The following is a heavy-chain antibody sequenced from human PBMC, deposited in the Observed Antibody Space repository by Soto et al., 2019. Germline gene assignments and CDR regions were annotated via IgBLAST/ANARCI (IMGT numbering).Heavy chain of an antibody. CDR3: ARGGYGPISPGSRMYYYYYRDV. V-gene: IGHV1-46*03. D-gene: IGHD3-16*01. CDR2: INPSDGTT. Sequence: QVLLVQSGAEVQPPGASLTVSCKASGYIFRNNYRPWVRQAPGQGLEWMGIINPSDGTTSYAREFVGRVSLTRDMSTTTFYMDLSSLRSEDSAVYYCARGGYGPISPGSRMYYYYYRDVLGRGTTVTVSS. CDR1: GYIFRNNY. J-gene: IGHJ6*03.